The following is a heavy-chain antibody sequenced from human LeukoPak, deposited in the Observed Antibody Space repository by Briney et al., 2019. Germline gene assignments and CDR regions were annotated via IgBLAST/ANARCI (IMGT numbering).Heavy chain of an antibody. CDR1: GGSISSSSYY. Sequence: SETLSLTCTVSGGSISSSSYYWGWIRQPPGKGLEWIGSIYYSGSTYYNPSLKSRVTISVDTSKNQFSLKLSSVTAADTAVYYCARGNGWFDYWGQGTLVTVSS. V-gene: IGHV4-39*07. CDR2: IYYSGST. D-gene: IGHD6-19*01. CDR3: ARGNGWFDY. J-gene: IGHJ4*02.